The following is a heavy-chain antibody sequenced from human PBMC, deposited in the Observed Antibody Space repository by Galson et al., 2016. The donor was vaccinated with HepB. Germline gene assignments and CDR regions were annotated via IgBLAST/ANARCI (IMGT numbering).Heavy chain of an antibody. J-gene: IGHJ4*02. CDR2: INADDGGT. V-gene: IGHV1-46*01. CDR3: ARYYYDRSGYHPLDY. Sequence: SVKVSCKASGYTFIDYYVHWVRQAPGQGLEWMGVINADDGGTTYAQKFQGRVTITRDTSTSTAYMELSSLISEDTAMYYCARYYYDRSGYHPLDYWGQGTLVTVSS. D-gene: IGHD3-22*01. CDR1: GYTFIDYY.